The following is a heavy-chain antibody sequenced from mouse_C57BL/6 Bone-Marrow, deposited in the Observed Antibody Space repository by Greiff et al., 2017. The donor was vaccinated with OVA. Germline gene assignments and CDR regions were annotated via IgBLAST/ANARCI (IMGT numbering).Heavy chain of an antibody. CDR2: ISYDGSN. CDR1: GYSITSGYY. V-gene: IGHV3-6*01. D-gene: IGHD2-4*01. J-gene: IGHJ3*01. Sequence: EVKLMESGPGLVKPSQSLSLTCSVTGYSITSGYYWNWIRQFPGNKLEWMGYISYDGSNNYNPSLKNRISITRDTSKNQFFLKLNSVTTEDTATYYCARDDYPWGQGTLVTVSA. CDR3: ARDDYP.